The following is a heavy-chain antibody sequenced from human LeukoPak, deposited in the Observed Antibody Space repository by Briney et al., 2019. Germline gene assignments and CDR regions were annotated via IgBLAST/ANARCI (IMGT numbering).Heavy chain of an antibody. V-gene: IGHV3-53*01. CDR2: IYNDGGT. J-gene: IGHJ3*01. CDR3: VKRLTLGDLSIKGAFAL. D-gene: IGHD3-16*02. Sequence: GGSLRLSCAASGFTVSSNYMSWVRQGPGKGLEWVALIYNDGGTHCTDSVKGRFTISRDTSRNTLFLQMNSLRVEDSAMYYCVKRLTLGDLSIKGAFALWGQGTMVTVAS. CDR1: GFTVSSNY.